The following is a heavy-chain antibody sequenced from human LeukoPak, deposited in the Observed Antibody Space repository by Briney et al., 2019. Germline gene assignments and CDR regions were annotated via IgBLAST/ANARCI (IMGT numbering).Heavy chain of an antibody. V-gene: IGHV1-69*13. CDR1: GGTFSSYA. Sequence: SVKVSCKASGGTFSSYAISWVRQAPGQGLEWMGGIIPIFGTANYAQKFQGRVTITADESTSTAYMELSSLRSEDTAVYYCATNILGYCSSTSCPYAHYYYYYMDVWGKGATVTVSS. CDR2: IIPIFGTA. J-gene: IGHJ6*03. CDR3: ATNILGYCSSTSCPYAHYYYYYMDV. D-gene: IGHD2-2*01.